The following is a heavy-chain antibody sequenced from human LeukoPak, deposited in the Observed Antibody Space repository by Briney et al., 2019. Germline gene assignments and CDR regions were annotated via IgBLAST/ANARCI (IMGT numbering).Heavy chain of an antibody. D-gene: IGHD6-19*01. Sequence: GGSLRLSCAASGFTFSSYGMHWVRQAPGKGLEWVAVISYDGSNKYYADSVKGRFTISRDNSKNTLYLQMNSLRAEDTAVYYCARDLGEEWLVEYYFDYWGQGTLVTVSS. CDR2: ISYDGSNK. J-gene: IGHJ4*02. CDR3: ARDLGEEWLVEYYFDY. CDR1: GFTFSSYG. V-gene: IGHV3-30*03.